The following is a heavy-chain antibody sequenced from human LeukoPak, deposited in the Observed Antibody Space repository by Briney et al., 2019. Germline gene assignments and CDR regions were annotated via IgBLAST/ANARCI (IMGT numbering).Heavy chain of an antibody. J-gene: IGHJ4*02. V-gene: IGHV3-23*01. CDR1: VFTFSSSA. CDR3: AKGQSRVGASDPFDY. D-gene: IGHD1-26*01. CDR2: ISGSGATK. Sequence: GGSLRLSCAASVFTFSSSATTCVPQAPGKGLEWVSSISGSGATKYYAGSVKGRFTISRDNSNNTVYLQMDSLRAEDTAVYYCAKGQSRVGASDPFDYWGQGMQVGVSS.